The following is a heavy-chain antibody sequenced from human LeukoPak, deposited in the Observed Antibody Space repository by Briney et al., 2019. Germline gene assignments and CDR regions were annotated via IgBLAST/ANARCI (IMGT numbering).Heavy chain of an antibody. CDR3: ARVGGFYYFDH. CDR1: GFTFSSYA. CDR2: ISGSGGST. D-gene: IGHD2/OR15-2a*01. Sequence: GGSLRLSCAASGFTFSSYAMSWVRQAPGKGLEWVSAISGSGGSTYYADSVKGRFTISRDNSKNTLYLQMNSLRAEDTAVYFCARVGGFYYFDHWGQGTLVTVSS. J-gene: IGHJ4*02. V-gene: IGHV3-23*01.